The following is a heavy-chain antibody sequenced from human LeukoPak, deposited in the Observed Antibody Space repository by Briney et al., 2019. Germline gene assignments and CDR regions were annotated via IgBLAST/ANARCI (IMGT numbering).Heavy chain of an antibody. CDR3: ARDSGGNENAFDI. CDR2: ISSSSSYI. D-gene: IGHD3-10*01. Sequence: GGSLRLSCAASGFTFSSYSMNWVRQAPGKGLEWVSSISSSSSYIYYADSVKGRSTISRDNAKNSLYLQMNSLRAEDTAVYYCARDSGGNENAFDIWGQGTMVTVSS. CDR1: GFTFSSYS. J-gene: IGHJ3*02. V-gene: IGHV3-21*01.